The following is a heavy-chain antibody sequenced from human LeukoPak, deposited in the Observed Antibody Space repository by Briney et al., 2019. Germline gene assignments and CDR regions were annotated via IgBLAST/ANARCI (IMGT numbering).Heavy chain of an antibody. V-gene: IGHV3-23*01. CDR3: AKVIREVDMSYDY. CDR2: IHYSGGST. J-gene: IGHJ4*02. D-gene: IGHD5-24*01. CDR1: GFTFSNYA. Sequence: GGSLRLSCAASGFTFSNYALSWVRQAPGKGLEWVSAIHYSGGSTYYADSMKGRFTISRDNSKNTLYLQMNSLRAEDTAVYYCAKVIREVDMSYDYWGQGALVTVSS.